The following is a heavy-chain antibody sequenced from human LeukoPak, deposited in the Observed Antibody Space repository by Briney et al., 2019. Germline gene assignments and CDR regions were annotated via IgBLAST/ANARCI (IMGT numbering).Heavy chain of an antibody. CDR1: GGSISSTSYY. D-gene: IGHD1-7*01. CDR3: ARLDGATTH. V-gene: IGHV4-39*01. J-gene: IGHJ4*02. Sequence: SEPLSLTCTVSGGSISSTSYYWGWIRQPPGKGLEWIGSIYYSGGTFYNPSLKSRVTISLDTSKNQFSLKLNSVTAAETAVYYCARLDGATTHWGQGTLVTVSS. CDR2: IYYSGGT.